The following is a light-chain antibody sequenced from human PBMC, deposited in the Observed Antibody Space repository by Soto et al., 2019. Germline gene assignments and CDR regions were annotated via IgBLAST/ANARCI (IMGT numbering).Light chain of an antibody. CDR3: QQYVSSPQT. V-gene: IGKV3-20*01. J-gene: IGKJ1*01. CDR2: GAS. CDR1: QSVSSSY. Sequence: EIVLTQSPGTLSLSPGERATLSCRASQSVSSSYLAWYQQKPGQAPRLLIYGASSRATGIPDRFSGSGSGTDFTLTISRLEPEDIAVYYCQQYVSSPQTFGQGTKV.